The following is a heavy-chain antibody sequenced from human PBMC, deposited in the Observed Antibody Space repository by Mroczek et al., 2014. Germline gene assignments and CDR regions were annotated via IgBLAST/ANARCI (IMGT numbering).Heavy chain of an antibody. D-gene: IGHD2-8*01. CDR1: GGSISSSSYY. CDR2: IYYSGST. Sequence: QVQLVQSGPGLVKPSETLSLTCTVSGGSISSSSYYWGWIRQPPGKGLEWIGSIYYSGSTYYNPSLKSRVTISVDTSKNQFSLKLSSVTAADTAVYYCARQCPQGPVLMVYATPEYFQHWGQGTLVTVSS. J-gene: IGHJ1*01. V-gene: IGHV4-39*01. CDR3: ARQCPQGPVLMVYATPEYFQH.